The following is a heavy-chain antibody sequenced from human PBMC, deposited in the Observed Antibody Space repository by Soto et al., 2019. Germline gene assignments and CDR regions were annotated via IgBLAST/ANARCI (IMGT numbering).Heavy chain of an antibody. CDR3: AKGSQMWTPDY. J-gene: IGHJ4*02. Sequence: QVQLVQSGAEVKKPGASVKVSCKASGYTFTDYAMHWVRQAPGQRLEWMGWISTGNGNTKYSQKFQDRVTITRDTSATTAYMELSSLRSEDTAVYYCAKGSQMWTPDYWGQGTLVTVSS. D-gene: IGHD2-21*01. CDR1: GYTFTDYA. V-gene: IGHV1-3*04. CDR2: ISTGNGNT.